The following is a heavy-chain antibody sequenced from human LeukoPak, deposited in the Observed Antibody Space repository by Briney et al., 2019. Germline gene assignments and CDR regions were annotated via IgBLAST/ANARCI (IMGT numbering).Heavy chain of an antibody. CDR1: GYTSTSYG. V-gene: IGHV1-18*04. J-gene: IGHJ1*01. D-gene: IGHD6-13*01. CDR3: ARVAAAGTPSYAEYFQH. CDR2: ISAYNGNT. Sequence: GASVQVSCQASGYTSTSYGISWVRPAPGQGLEWMGWISAYNGNTNYAQKLQGRVTITADTSTSTAYMELRSLRSEDTAVYYCARVAAAGTPSYAEYFQHWGQGTLVTGSS.